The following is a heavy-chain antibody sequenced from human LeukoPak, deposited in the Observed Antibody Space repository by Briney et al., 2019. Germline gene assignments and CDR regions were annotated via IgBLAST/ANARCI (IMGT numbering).Heavy chain of an antibody. CDR2: IYYSGNSGNT. CDR1: GGSISSSAYS. D-gene: IGHD6-13*01. CDR3: ARQYGPGYSSTWYFDY. J-gene: IGHJ4*02. V-gene: IGHV4-39*01. Sequence: SETLSLTCTVSGGSISSSAYSWGWIRQPPGKGLEWIGNIYYSGNSGNTYYKPALMSRVSISVDTSKNQFSLRLNSVTAADTAVYHCARQYGPGYSSTWYFDYWGQGTLVTVSS.